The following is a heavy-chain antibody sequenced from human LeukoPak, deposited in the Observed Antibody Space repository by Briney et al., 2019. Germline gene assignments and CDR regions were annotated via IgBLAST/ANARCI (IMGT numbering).Heavy chain of an antibody. Sequence: GASVKVSCKASGYTFTSYAMNWVRQAPGQGLEWMGWINTNTGNPTYAQGFTGRFVFSLDTSVSTAYLQISSLKAEDTAVYYCASWMDVEGVSAFDIWGQETMVTVSS. J-gene: IGHJ3*02. CDR2: INTNTGNP. V-gene: IGHV7-4-1*02. CDR1: GYTFTSYA. CDR3: ASWMDVEGVSAFDI. D-gene: IGHD2-2*03.